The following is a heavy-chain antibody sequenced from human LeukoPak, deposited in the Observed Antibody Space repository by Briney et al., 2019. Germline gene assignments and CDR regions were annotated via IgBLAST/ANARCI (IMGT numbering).Heavy chain of an antibody. CDR2: ISSSSYI. CDR1: GFTFSSYS. Sequence: GGSLRLSCAASGFTFSSYSMNWVRQAPGKGLEWVSSISSSSYIYYADSVKGRFTISRDNAKNSLYLQMNSLRAEDTAVYYCARGRGYCSSTSCQNWFDPWGQGTLVTVFS. J-gene: IGHJ5*02. D-gene: IGHD2-2*01. CDR3: ARGRGYCSSTSCQNWFDP. V-gene: IGHV3-21*01.